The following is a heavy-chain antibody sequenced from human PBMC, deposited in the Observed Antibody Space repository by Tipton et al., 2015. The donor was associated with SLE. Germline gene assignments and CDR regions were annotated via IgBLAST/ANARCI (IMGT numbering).Heavy chain of an antibody. V-gene: IGHV3-23*01. CDR3: AKGTPIVVVPEDAFDI. CDR2: ISGSGGST. CDR1: GFTFSSYA. Sequence: SLRLSCAASGFTFSSYAMSWVRQAPGKGLEWVSAISGSGGSTYYADSVKGRFTISRDNSKNTLYLQMNSLRAEDTAVYYCAKGTPIVVVPEDAFDIWGQGTMVTVSS. J-gene: IGHJ3*02. D-gene: IGHD2-2*01.